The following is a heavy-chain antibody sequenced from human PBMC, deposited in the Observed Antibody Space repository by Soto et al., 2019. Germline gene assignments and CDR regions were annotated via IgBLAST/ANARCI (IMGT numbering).Heavy chain of an antibody. CDR2: IIPVFDTT. V-gene: IGHV1-69*01. J-gene: IGHJ4*02. CDR1: GGTFSNYA. D-gene: IGHD2-8*01. CDR3: AKGGYCNDGVCYRAVDY. Sequence: QVQLVQSGAEVKKPGSSVKVSCKASGGTFSNYAVSWVRQAPGQGLEWMGVIIPVFDTTYYAQKFQGRVTITADESTSTAYMRLSSLRSEDTAVYYYAKGGYCNDGVCYRAVDYWGQGTLVTVSS.